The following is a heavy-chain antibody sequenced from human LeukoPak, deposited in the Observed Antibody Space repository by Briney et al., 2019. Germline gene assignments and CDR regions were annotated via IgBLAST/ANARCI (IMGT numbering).Heavy chain of an antibody. V-gene: IGHV4-61*02. D-gene: IGHD3-10*01. CDR3: ARLRGSSDDY. Sequence: SETLSLTCTVSGGSISSGNYYWSWIRQPAGKGLEWIGRVYTYGNTNYNPSLKSRVTISIDTSRNQFSLKLSSVTAADTAVYYCARLRGSSDDYWGQGTLVTVSS. J-gene: IGHJ4*02. CDR1: GGSISSGNYY. CDR2: VYTYGNT.